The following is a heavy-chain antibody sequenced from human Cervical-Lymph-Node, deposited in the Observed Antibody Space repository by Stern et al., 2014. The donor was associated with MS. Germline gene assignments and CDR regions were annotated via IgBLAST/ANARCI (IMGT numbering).Heavy chain of an antibody. CDR2: IIPLFDTA. CDR1: GGTFTTHG. J-gene: IGHJ4*02. Sequence: QVQLVQSGAEVKKPGSSVKVSCKASGGTFTTHGISWVRQAPGQGLEWMGGIIPLFDTANYAQKVQGRVTLTGAESPSTAFMEMSSLRSDDTALYSCASHFPNWNPFFDYWGQGTLVTVSS. D-gene: IGHD1-1*01. CDR3: ASHFPNWNPFFDY. V-gene: IGHV1-69*01.